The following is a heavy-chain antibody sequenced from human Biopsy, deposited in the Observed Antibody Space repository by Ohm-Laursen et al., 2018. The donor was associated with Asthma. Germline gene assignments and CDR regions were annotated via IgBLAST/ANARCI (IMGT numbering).Heavy chain of an antibody. CDR2: IIPMFGTT. Sequence: SSVKVSCNASGGTFSNYVFSWVRQAPGQGLEWMGGIIPMFGTTKYTQKFQARVSITADEATSTVYMELSSLRSEDSAVYYCAREVSTVDYGYYYFAMDVWGQGTTVTVSS. CDR3: AREVSTVDYGYYYFAMDV. J-gene: IGHJ6*02. D-gene: IGHD4-17*01. CDR1: GGTFSNYV. V-gene: IGHV1-69*01.